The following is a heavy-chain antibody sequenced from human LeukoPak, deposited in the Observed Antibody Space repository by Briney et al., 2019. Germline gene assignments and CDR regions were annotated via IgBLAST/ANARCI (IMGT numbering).Heavy chain of an antibody. CDR3: ARSDYHNSGSHTVFDAFDI. J-gene: IGHJ3*02. CDR1: GGSISGYY. D-gene: IGHD3-10*01. V-gene: IGHV4-59*13. Sequence: PSETLSLTCTGSGGSISGYYWSWIRRPPGMRLEWISYIDDSGNTNYNPSLKSQVTISVDKSKNQFSLKLSFVTAADTAMYYCARSDYHNSGSHTVFDAFDIWGQGTRVTVSS. CDR2: IDDSGNT.